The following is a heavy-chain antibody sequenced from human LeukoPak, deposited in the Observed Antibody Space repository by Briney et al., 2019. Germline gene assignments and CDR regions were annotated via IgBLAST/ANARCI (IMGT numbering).Heavy chain of an antibody. D-gene: IGHD1-1*01. CDR2: IYYSGST. CDR3: ARVGDWNDLVY. V-gene: IGHV4-59*11. CDR1: GDSISGHS. Sequence: SETLSLTCTVSGDSISGHSWNWIRQPPGKGLEWIGNIYYSGSTNYNPSLKSRVTISVDTSKNQFSLKLSSVTAADTAVYYCARVGDWNDLVYWGQGTLVTVSS. J-gene: IGHJ4*02.